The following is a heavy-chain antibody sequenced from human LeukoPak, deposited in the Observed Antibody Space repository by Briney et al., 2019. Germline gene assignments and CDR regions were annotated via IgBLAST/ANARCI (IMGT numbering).Heavy chain of an antibody. CDR3: ARDVTALDS. Sequence: PGGSLRLSCAASGFTFSSYWMSWVRQAPEKGLEWVANINQGGSEKYYVDSVRGRFTISRDNAKNSLYLQMNSLRADDTAVYYCARDVTALDSWGQGTLATVSS. J-gene: IGHJ4*02. V-gene: IGHV3-7*01. D-gene: IGHD2-2*01. CDR2: INQGGSEK. CDR1: GFTFSSYW.